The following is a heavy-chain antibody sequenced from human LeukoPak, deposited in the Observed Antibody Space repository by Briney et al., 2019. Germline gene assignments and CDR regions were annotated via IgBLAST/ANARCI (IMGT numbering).Heavy chain of an antibody. J-gene: IGHJ4*02. D-gene: IGHD6-13*01. Sequence: PGGSLRLSCAASGFSFSSYAMSWVRQAPGKGLEWVSSISAGGSDTYYADSVKGRFTFSRDNSKNTLYLQMNSLRAEDTAVYYCARTIAAAGIWGQGTPVTVSS. CDR2: ISAGGSDT. CDR1: GFSFSSYA. V-gene: IGHV3-23*01. CDR3: ARTIAAAGI.